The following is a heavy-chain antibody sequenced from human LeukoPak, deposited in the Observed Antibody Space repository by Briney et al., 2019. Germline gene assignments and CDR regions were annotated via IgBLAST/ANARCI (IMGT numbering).Heavy chain of an antibody. CDR3: VRDRELTY. V-gene: IGHV4-59*03. D-gene: IGHD3-10*01. CDR1: GGSISIYY. J-gene: IGHJ4*02. Sequence: SETLSLTCTVSGGSISIYYWSWVRQPPGKGLEWIGYIYNSGSTNYNPSLKSRVTISVDTSKNQFSLKLTSVTAADTAVYYCVRDRELTYWGQGTLVTVSS. CDR2: IYNSGST.